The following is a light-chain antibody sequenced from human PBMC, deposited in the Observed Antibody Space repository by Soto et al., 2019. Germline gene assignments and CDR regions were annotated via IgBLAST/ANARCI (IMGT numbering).Light chain of an antibody. CDR2: GAS. J-gene: IGKJ4*01. CDR3: QQSFNTPPLT. V-gene: IGKV1-39*01. Sequence: DIQMTQSPSSLSASIGDRITITCRASQSISTYLNWYQQKPGKAPKLLIYGASTLQSGVPSRFSGRGSATEFPIPTISLQPADFASTYCQQSFNTPPLTFGGGTKVDIK. CDR1: QSISTY.